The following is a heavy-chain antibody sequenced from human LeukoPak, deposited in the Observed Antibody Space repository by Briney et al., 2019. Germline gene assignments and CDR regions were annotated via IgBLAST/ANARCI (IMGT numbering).Heavy chain of an antibody. D-gene: IGHD3-22*01. J-gene: IGHJ4*02. Sequence: GGSLRLSCAASGFTFNSYSMNWVRQAPGKGLEWVSYISSSSSTIYYGDSVKGRFTISRDNDKNSLYLQMNSLRVEDTAVYYCAREGPYDSSGYIDFDYWGQGILVTVSS. CDR3: AREGPYDSSGYIDFDY. V-gene: IGHV3-48*04. CDR1: GFTFNSYS. CDR2: ISSSSSTI.